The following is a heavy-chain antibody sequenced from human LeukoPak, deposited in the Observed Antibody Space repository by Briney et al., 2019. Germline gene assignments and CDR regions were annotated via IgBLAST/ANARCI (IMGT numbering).Heavy chain of an antibody. Sequence: ASVKVSCKPAGFTFIYDVNWVRQAAGQGLEWMGWMNPNSGATNYALRFQGRVTFSGSTSIGTAYMELSGLRTEDTAVYYCATREKTSPIYNYWGQGTLVTVSS. CDR3: ATREKTSPIYNY. CDR1: GFTFIYD. J-gene: IGHJ4*02. V-gene: IGHV1-8*03. CDR2: MNPNSGAT. D-gene: IGHD2-2*01.